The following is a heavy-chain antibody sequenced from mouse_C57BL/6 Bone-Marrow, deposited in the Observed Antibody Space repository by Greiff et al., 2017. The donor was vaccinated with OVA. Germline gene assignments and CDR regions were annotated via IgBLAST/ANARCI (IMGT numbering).Heavy chain of an antibody. D-gene: IGHD2-4*01. Sequence: QVQLKQSGAELVKPGASVKISCKASGYAFSSYLMNWVKQRPGKGLEWIGQIYPGDGDTNYNGKFKGKATLTADKSSSTAYMQLSSLTSEDSAVYFCAKDYDYSFAYWGQGTLVTVSA. J-gene: IGHJ3*01. V-gene: IGHV1-80*01. CDR3: AKDYDYSFAY. CDR2: IYPGDGDT. CDR1: GYAFSSYL.